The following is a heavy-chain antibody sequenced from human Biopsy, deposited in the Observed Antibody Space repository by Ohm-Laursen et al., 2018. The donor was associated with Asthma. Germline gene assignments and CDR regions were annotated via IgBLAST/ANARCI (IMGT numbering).Heavy chain of an antibody. CDR1: GFTFSNYA. CDR3: TTDALLYSSADY. J-gene: IGHJ4*02. D-gene: IGHD2-8*01. V-gene: IGHV3-15*01. CDR2: IKSKTDGGTT. Sequence: SLRLSCTASGFTFSNYAMHWVRQAPGKGLEWVGRIKSKTDGGTTDYAAPVKGRFTISRDDSKNTLYLQMNSLKTEDTAVYYCTTDALLYSSADYWGQGTLATVSS.